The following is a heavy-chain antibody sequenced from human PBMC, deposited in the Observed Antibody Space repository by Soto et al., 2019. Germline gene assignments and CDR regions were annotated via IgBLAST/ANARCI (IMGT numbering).Heavy chain of an antibody. CDR3: ACAVEFLEWYDAFDS. CDR2: MNPNSGNT. Sequence: ASVKVSCKASGYTFTSYDINWVRQATGQGLEWMGWMNPNSGNTGYAQKFQGRVTMTRNTSISTAYMELSSLRSEDTAVYYCACAVEFLEWYDAFDSWGQGTMVTVSS. D-gene: IGHD3-3*01. CDR1: GYTFTSYD. J-gene: IGHJ3*02. V-gene: IGHV1-8*01.